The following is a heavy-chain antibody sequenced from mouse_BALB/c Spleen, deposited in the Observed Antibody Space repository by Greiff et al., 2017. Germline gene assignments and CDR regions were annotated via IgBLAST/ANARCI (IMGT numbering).Heavy chain of an antibody. D-gene: IGHD3-3*01. V-gene: IGHV5-4*02. Sequence: EVKVVESGGGLVKPGGSLKLSCAASGFTFSDYYMYWVRQTPEKRLEWVATISDGGSYTYYPDSVKGRFTISRDNAKNNLYLQMSSLKSEDTAMYYCARASLGPFDYWGQGTTLTVSS. CDR3: ARASLGPFDY. CDR2: ISDGGSYT. J-gene: IGHJ2*01. CDR1: GFTFSDYY.